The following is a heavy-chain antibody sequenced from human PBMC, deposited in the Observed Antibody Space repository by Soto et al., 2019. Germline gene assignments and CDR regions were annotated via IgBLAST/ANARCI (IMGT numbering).Heavy chain of an antibody. CDR2: ISYDGINK. Sequence: QVQLVESGGGVVQPGRSLRLSCAASGFTFSSYGMHCFRQAPGKGLEWVAVISYDGINKYYADSVKGRFTISRDNSKNTLYMQMNSLRAEDTAVYYFAKSVYNWNDGFFDYWGQGTLVTVSS. CDR3: AKSVYNWNDGFFDY. V-gene: IGHV3-30*18. D-gene: IGHD1-1*01. CDR1: GFTFSSYG. J-gene: IGHJ4*02.